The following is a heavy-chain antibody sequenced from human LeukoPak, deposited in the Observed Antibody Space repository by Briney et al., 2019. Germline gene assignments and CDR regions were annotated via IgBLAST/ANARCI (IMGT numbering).Heavy chain of an antibody. J-gene: IGHJ4*02. CDR1: GGSISSYY. CDR3: ARHGGYCRGVTGYDY. CDR2: IYYSGST. V-gene: IGHV4-59*08. D-gene: IGHD2-15*01. Sequence: PSETLSLTCTVSGGSISSYYWSWIRQPPGKGLEWIGYIYYSGSTNYNPSLKSRVTISVDTSKNQFSLKLSSVTAADTAVYYCARHGGYCRGVTGYDYWGQGTLVTVSS.